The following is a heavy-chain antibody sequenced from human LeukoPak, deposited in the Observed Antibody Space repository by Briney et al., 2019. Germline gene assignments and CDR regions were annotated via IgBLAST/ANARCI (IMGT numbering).Heavy chain of an antibody. J-gene: IGHJ4*02. Sequence: GGSLRLSCAASGFTFSSYWMSWVRQAPGKGLEWVSAISGSGGSTYYADSVKGRFTISRDNSKNTLYLQMNSLRAEDTAVYYCANNVLLWFGEQLWGQGTLVTVSS. CDR3: ANNVLLWFGEQL. V-gene: IGHV3-23*01. D-gene: IGHD3-10*01. CDR2: ISGSGGST. CDR1: GFTFSSYW.